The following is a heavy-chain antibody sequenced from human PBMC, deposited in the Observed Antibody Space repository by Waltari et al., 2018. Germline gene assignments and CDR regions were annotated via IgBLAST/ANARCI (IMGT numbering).Heavy chain of an antibody. J-gene: IGHJ3*02. CDR3: ARELDGSAAFDI. CDR2: IYSGGST. V-gene: IGHV3-66*02. Sequence: EVQLVESGGGLVQPGGSLRLSCAASGFTVSSNYMRWFRQAPGKGLEWVSVIYSGGSTYYADSVKGRFTISRDNSKNTLYLQMNSLRAEDTAVYYCARELDGSAAFDIWGQGTMVTVSS. D-gene: IGHD1-7*01. CDR1: GFTVSSNY.